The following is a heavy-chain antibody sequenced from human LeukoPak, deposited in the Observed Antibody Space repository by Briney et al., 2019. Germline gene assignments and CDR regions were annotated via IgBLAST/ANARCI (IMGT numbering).Heavy chain of an antibody. V-gene: IGHV3-23*01. Sequence: GGSLRLSCAASGFTFSSYAMNWVRQAPGKGLEWVSAISGSGGSTYYADSVKGRFTISRDNSKNTLYLQMNSLRAEDTAVYYCAKDYCSSTSCPLSNWFDPWGQGTLVTVSS. CDR1: GFTFSSYA. CDR3: AKDYCSSTSCPLSNWFDP. CDR2: ISGSGGST. D-gene: IGHD2-2*01. J-gene: IGHJ5*02.